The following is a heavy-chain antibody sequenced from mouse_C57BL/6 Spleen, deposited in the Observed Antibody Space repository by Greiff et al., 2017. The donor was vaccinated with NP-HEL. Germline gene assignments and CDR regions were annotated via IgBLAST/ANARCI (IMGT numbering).Heavy chain of an antibody. J-gene: IGHJ1*03. CDR3: ASHYGSEDWYFDV. Sequence: QVHVKQPGTELVKPGASVKLSCKASGYTFTSYWMHWVKQRPGQGLEWIGNINPSNGGTNYNEKFKSKATLTVDKSSSTAYMQLSSLTSEDSAVYYCASHYGSEDWYFDVWGTGTTVTVSS. CDR1: GYTFTSYW. D-gene: IGHD1-1*01. CDR2: INPSNGGT. V-gene: IGHV1-53*01.